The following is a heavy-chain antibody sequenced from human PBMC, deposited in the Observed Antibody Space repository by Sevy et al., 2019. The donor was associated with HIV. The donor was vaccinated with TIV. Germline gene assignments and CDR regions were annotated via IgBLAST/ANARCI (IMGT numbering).Heavy chain of an antibody. D-gene: IGHD4-4*01. J-gene: IGHJ4*02. V-gene: IGHV1-69*13. CDR3: ARGGIGDYSKYFEY. CDR2: IIPTFGTT. CDR1: GDTFSSYA. Sequence: ASVKVSCKASGDTFSSYAINWVRQAPGQGLEWMGGIIPTFGTTKYGQKFQGRVTITAVESTGTAYMELSSLRSEDSAVFYCARGGIGDYSKYFEYWGQGTLVTVSS.